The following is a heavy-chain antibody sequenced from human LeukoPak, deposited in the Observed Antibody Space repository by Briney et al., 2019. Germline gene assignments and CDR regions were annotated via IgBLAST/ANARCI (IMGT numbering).Heavy chain of an antibody. V-gene: IGHV3-23*01. D-gene: IGHD3-10*01. J-gene: IGHJ4*02. CDR3: ADFGSGSYCFDY. CDR2: ISDSGGKT. CDR1: GFTFNNYA. Sequence: GGSLSLSCTAAGFTFNNYAMSWVRPAPGKGLEWVSHISDSGGKTYYADSVKGRFTISRDNSKNTLYLQMDSLRAEDTAIYYCADFGSGSYCFDYWGQGTLVTVSS.